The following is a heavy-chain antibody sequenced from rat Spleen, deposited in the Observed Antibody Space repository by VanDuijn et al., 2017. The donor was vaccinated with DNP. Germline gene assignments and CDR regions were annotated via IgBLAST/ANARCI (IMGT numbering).Heavy chain of an antibody. V-gene: IGHV5-22*01. J-gene: IGHJ2*01. D-gene: IGHD1-6*01. CDR3: ARHVLPLRIWDY. CDR2: ISHDGGST. Sequence: EVQLVESGGGLAQPGRSLKLSCAASGFTFSDYYMAWVRRAPTKGLEWVAYISHDGGSTYNGDSVKGRFTISRDNAKSTLYLQMNSLRSEDMATYYCARHVLPLRIWDYWGQGVTVTVSS. CDR1: GFTFSDYY.